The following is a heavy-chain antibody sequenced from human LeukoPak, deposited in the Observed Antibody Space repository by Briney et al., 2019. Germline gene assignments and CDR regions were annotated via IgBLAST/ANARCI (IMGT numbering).Heavy chain of an antibody. Sequence: PGGSLRLSCAASGLTFSSYEMNWVRQAPGKGLEWVSAISGSGGSTYYADSVKGRFTISRDNSKNTLYLQMNSLRAEDTAVYYCAKNPDRIAAAAPFDYWGQGTLVTVSS. V-gene: IGHV3-23*01. CDR1: GLTFSSYE. CDR2: ISGSGGST. J-gene: IGHJ4*02. CDR3: AKNPDRIAAAAPFDY. D-gene: IGHD6-13*01.